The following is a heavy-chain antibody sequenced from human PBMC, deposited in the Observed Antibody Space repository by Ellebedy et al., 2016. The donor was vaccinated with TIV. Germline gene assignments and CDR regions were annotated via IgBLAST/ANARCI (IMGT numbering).Heavy chain of an antibody. D-gene: IGHD5-24*01. CDR1: GYTLSNHG. CDR2: INTNSGNP. Sequence: AASVKVSCKASGYTLSNHGLHWVRQAPGQGLEWMGWINTNSGNPMYARGFTGRFVFSLDTSVSTASLQISSLKAEDTAVYYCARDQQLGYGYDFWGQGTKVTVSS. J-gene: IGHJ3*01. CDR3: ARDQQLGYGYDF. V-gene: IGHV7-4-1*02.